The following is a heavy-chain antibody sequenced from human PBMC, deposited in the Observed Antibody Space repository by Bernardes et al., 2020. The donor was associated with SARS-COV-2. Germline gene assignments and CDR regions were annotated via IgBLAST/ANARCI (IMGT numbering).Heavy chain of an antibody. J-gene: IGHJ6*02. Sequence: ASVKVSCKTSGYTFTDFYIHWLRQAPGQRLEWMGWIDPKSGCTNYEQKFQGRVTMTRDASSSTVYMELNWLTVDDTAMYYCASRHSSFAFYGLDVWGQGTTVLVSS. D-gene: IGHD6-19*01. CDR2: IDPKSGCT. CDR3: ASRHSSFAFYGLDV. V-gene: IGHV1-2*02. CDR1: GYTFTDFY.